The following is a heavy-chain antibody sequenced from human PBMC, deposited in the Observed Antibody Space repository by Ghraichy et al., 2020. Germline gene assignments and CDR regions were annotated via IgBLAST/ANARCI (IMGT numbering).Heavy chain of an antibody. D-gene: IGHD3-3*01. CDR3: ARDVTYYDFWSGYWYYFDY. CDR1: GGSISSSNW. V-gene: IGHV4-4*02. J-gene: IGHJ4*02. CDR2: IYHSGST. Sequence: SETLSLTCAVSGGSISSSNWWSWVRQPPGKGLEWIGEIYHSGSTNYNPSLKSRVTISVDKSKNQFSLKLSSVTAADTAVYYCARDVTYYDFWSGYWYYFDYWGQGTLVTVSS.